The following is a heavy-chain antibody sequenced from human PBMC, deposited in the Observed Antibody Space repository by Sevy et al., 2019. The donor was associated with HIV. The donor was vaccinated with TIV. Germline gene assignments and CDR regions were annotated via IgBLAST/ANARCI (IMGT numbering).Heavy chain of an antibody. CDR3: ARELGPFDF. CDR2: INTNTGNP. J-gene: IGHJ4*02. CDR1: GYTFTSYN. D-gene: IGHD3-16*01. Sequence: ASVKVSSKASGYTFTSYNMNWVRQAPGQGLEWMGWINTNTGNPTYAQGFTGRFVFSLDTYVSTAYLQISSLKSEDTAVYYCARELGPFDFWGQGTLVTVSS. V-gene: IGHV7-4-1*02.